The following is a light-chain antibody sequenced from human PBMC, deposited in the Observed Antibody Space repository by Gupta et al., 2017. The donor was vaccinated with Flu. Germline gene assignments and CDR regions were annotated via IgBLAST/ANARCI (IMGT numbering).Light chain of an antibody. CDR2: DDG. J-gene: IGLJ1*01. CDR3: QVWDFSSEHYV. CDR1: KIGCKS. Sequence: GGDKIGCKSVHWCQQRSGQAPVLVVYDDGGRHSGIPERFSGSNYGDAATLTISRGEAGDEDEYVCQVWDFSSEHYVFGTGTKVTVL. V-gene: IGLV3-21*02.